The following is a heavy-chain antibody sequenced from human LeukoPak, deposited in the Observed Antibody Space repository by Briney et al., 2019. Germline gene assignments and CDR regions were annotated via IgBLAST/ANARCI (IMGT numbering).Heavy chain of an antibody. CDR3: ARGGSIAAAGLDY. Sequence: SQTLSLTCAVSGGSISSGGYSWSWIRQPAGKGLEWIGRIYTSGSTNYNPSLKSRVTMSVDTSKNQFSLKLSSVTAADTAVYYCARGGSIAAAGLDYWGQGTLVTVSS. V-gene: IGHV4-61*02. J-gene: IGHJ4*02. D-gene: IGHD6-13*01. CDR1: GGSISSGGYS. CDR2: IYTSGST.